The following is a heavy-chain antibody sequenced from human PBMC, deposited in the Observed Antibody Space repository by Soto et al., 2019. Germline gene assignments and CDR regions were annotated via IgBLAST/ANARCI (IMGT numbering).Heavy chain of an antibody. J-gene: IGHJ4*02. CDR1: GYTFNTYF. CDR2: ISPYNGNT. V-gene: IGHV1-18*01. CDR3: ARDTSNSFDY. Sequence: HVQLVQSGGELKKPGASVKVSCNTSGYTFNTYFISWMRQAPGQGREWMGWISPYNGNTKYGEKFQGRVTMTTDTFTRTAYMELRNLRFDDTAVYYCARDTSNSFDYWGQGTLVTVSS. D-gene: IGHD2-2*01.